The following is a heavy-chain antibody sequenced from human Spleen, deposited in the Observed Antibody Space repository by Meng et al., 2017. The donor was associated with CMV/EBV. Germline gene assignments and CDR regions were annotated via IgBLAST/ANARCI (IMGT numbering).Heavy chain of an antibody. J-gene: IGHJ4*02. CDR3: ARVYYDSTNYYFSFGY. V-gene: IGHV3-30-3*01. CDR1: GFTVSNNY. Sequence: GESLKISCSASGFTVSNNYMSWVRQAPGKGLEWLTSILYDETNQWYADSVKGRFTIARDNSKNTLILQMNSLRTEDTAVYYCARVYYDSTNYYFSFGYWGQGTLVTVSS. CDR2: ILYDETNQ. D-gene: IGHD3-22*01.